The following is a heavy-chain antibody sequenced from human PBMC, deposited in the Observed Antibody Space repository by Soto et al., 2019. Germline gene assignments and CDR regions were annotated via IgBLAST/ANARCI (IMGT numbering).Heavy chain of an antibody. D-gene: IGHD4-17*01. CDR1: GFTFSSYG. J-gene: IGHJ6*02. Sequence: GGSLRLSCAASGFTFSSYGMHWVRQAPGKGLEWVAVIWYDGSNKYYADSVKGRFTISRDNSKNTLYLQMNSLRAEDTAVYYCARDLAVTTDSYYYYYGMDVWGQGTTVTVS. V-gene: IGHV3-33*01. CDR3: ARDLAVTTDSYYYYYGMDV. CDR2: IWYDGSNK.